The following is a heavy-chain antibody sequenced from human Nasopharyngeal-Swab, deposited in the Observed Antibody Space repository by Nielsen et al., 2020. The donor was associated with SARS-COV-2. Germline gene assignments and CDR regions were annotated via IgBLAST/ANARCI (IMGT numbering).Heavy chain of an antibody. CDR3: AKDRDSGDDSGEYYHYYGMDV. CDR2: ISGGDDST. V-gene: IGHV3-23*01. CDR1: GFITFAI. D-gene: IGHD5-12*01. Sequence: GGSLRLSCAASGFITFAIEWVYWVRQAPGRGLEWVSAISGGDDSTKYADSVKGRFTISRDNSKNTLDLQMNSLRAEDTAIYYCAKDRDSGDDSGEYYHYYGMDVWGQGTTVTVSS. J-gene: IGHJ6*02.